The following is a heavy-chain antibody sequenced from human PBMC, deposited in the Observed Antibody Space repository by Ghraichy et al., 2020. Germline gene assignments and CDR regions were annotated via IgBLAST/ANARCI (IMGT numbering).Heavy chain of an antibody. J-gene: IGHJ2*01. Sequence: LSLTCEGSGFSFSDYSMIWVRLTRRKALEWVSYITGSSITIFYTDSVKGRFTISRDNAKNSLYLQMNSLRAEDTAVYYCARLPLPRRAAVGDWYFDLWGRGTLVTVSS. D-gene: IGHD6-13*01. V-gene: IGHV3-48*01. CDR1: GFSFSDYS. CDR3: ARLPLPRRAAVGDWYFDL. CDR2: ITGSSITI.